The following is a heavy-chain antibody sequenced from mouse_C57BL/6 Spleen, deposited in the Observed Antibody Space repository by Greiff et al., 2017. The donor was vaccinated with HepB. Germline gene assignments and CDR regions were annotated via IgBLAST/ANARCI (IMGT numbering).Heavy chain of an antibody. Sequence: QVQLQQSGAELVRPGASVTLSCKASGYTFTDYEMHWVKQTPVHGLEWIGAIDPETGGTAYNQKFKGKAILTADKSSSTAYMELRSLTSEDSAVYYCTRGNYGSSLDYWGQGTTLTVSS. D-gene: IGHD1-1*01. CDR2: IDPETGGT. V-gene: IGHV1-15*01. CDR3: TRGNYGSSLDY. J-gene: IGHJ2*01. CDR1: GYTFTDYE.